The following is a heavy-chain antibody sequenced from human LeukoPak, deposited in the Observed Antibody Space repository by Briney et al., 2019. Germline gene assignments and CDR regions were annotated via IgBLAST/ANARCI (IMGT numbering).Heavy chain of an antibody. CDR2: ISGSGGST. CDR3: AIGGYCSGGSCHPFDY. D-gene: IGHD2-15*01. Sequence: SGGSLRLSCAASGFTFSSYAMSWVRQAPGKGLEWVSAISGSGGSTYYADSVEGRFTISRDNSKNTLYLQMNSLRAEDTAVYYCAIGGYCSGGSCHPFDYWGQGTLVTVSS. J-gene: IGHJ4*02. CDR1: GFTFSSYA. V-gene: IGHV3-23*01.